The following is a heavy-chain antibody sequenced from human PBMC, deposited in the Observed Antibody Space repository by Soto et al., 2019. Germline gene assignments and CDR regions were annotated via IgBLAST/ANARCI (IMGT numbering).Heavy chain of an antibody. CDR2: IRSKGDNYAT. Sequence: EVQLVESGGGLVQPGGSLKLSCAASGFAFSGSAMYWVRQASGKGPEWVGRIRSKGDNYATDYAASVKGRFTISRDDSKNTAYLQMNSLQPEDTAVYYCTRDLFSYDYSGILWFDPWGQGTLVTVSS. J-gene: IGHJ5*02. CDR3: TRDLFSYDYSGILWFDP. V-gene: IGHV3-73*02. CDR1: GFAFSGSA. D-gene: IGHD3-16*01.